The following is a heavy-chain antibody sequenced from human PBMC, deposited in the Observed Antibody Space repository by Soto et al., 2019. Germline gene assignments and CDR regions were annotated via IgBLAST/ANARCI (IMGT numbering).Heavy chain of an antibody. V-gene: IGHV1-8*01. D-gene: IGHD2-15*01. CDR1: GYTFTSYD. Sequence: GASVKVSCKASGYTFTSYDINWVRQATGQGLEWMGWMNPNSGNTGYAQKFQGRVTITRNTSISTAYMELSSLRSEDTAVFFCARGYCSGGSCYRYFDYWGQGTLVTVSS. J-gene: IGHJ4*02. CDR2: MNPNSGNT. CDR3: ARGYCSGGSCYRYFDY.